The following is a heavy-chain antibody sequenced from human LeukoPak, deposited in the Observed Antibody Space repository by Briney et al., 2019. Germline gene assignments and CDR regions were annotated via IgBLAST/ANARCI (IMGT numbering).Heavy chain of an antibody. CDR1: GGSISSGGYY. D-gene: IGHD1-26*01. V-gene: IGHV4-31*03. CDR3: ARDGGSYYIDY. Sequence: SETLSLTCTVSGGSISSGGYYWSWIRQHPGKGLEWIGYIYYSGSTYYNPSLKSRVTISVDTSKNQFSLRLSSVTAADTAVYYCARDGGSYYIDYWGQGTLVTVSS. J-gene: IGHJ4*02. CDR2: IYYSGST.